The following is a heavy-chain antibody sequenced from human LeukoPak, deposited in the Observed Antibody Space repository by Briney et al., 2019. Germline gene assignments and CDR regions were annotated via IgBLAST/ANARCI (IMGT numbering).Heavy chain of an antibody. D-gene: IGHD2-2*01. Sequence: SVKVSCKASGGTFSSYAISWVRQAPGQGLEWMGGIIPIFGTANYAQKFQGRVTITADESTSTAYMELSSLRSEDTAVYYCARSLWDPNYCSSTSRSRRGIDYWGQGTLVTVSS. J-gene: IGHJ4*02. CDR3: ARSLWDPNYCSSTSRSRRGIDY. V-gene: IGHV1-69*13. CDR2: IIPIFGTA. CDR1: GGTFSSYA.